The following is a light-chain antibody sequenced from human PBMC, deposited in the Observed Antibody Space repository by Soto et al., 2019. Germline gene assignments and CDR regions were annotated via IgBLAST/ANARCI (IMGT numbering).Light chain of an antibody. Sequence: QSVLTQPPSASGTPGQRVTISCSGSNSNIGSNTVNWYQQLPGTAPKLLIYYDNLRPSGVPDRISGSKSGTSASLAISGLXPDDEAAYYCAAWDDSLNGRVFGTGTKVTVL. J-gene: IGLJ1*01. CDR3: AAWDDSLNGRV. CDR1: NSNIGSNT. CDR2: YDN. V-gene: IGLV1-44*01.